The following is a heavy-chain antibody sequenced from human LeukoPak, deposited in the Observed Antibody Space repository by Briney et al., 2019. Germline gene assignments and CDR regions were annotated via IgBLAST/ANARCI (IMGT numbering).Heavy chain of an antibody. D-gene: IGHD3-10*01. Sequence: PGGSLRLSCAASGFTFSSYWMHWVRHAPGKGLVWVSRINSDGSSTSYADSVKGRFTISRDNAKNTLYLQMNSLRAEDTAVYYCARVAGNYYYYGMDVWGQGTTVTVSS. V-gene: IGHV3-74*01. CDR3: ARVAGNYYYYGMDV. CDR2: INSDGSST. J-gene: IGHJ6*02. CDR1: GFTFSSYW.